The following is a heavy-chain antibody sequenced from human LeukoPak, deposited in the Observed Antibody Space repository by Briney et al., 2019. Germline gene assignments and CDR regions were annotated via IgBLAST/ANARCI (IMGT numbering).Heavy chain of an antibody. CDR1: GYSFTSYW. V-gene: IGHV5-51*01. CDR3: ARHPRVGSGSYYPMNPFDY. J-gene: IGHJ4*02. CDR2: IYPGDSDT. Sequence: GESLKISCKGSGYSFTSYWIGWVRQMPGKGLEWMGIIYPGDSDTRYSPSFQGQVTISADKSISTAYLQWSSLKASDAAMYYCARHPRVGSGSYYPMNPFDYWGQGTLVTVSS. D-gene: IGHD3-10*01.